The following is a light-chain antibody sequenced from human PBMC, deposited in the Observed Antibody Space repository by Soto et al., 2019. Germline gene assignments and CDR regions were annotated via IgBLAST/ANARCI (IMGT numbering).Light chain of an antibody. CDR2: AVS. V-gene: IGLV2-14*01. CDR1: SSDVGAYNY. Sequence: QSALTQPASVSGSPGQSITISCTGSSSDVGAYNYVSWYQHHPGKAPKLMIYAVSNRPSGVSNRFSGSKSGNTASLTISGLQAEDEAEYYCSSYTTGSAYVFGSGTKLTVL. J-gene: IGLJ1*01. CDR3: SSYTTGSAYV.